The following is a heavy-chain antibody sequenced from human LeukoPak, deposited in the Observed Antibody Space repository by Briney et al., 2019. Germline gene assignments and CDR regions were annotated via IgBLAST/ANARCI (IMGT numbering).Heavy chain of an antibody. V-gene: IGHV4-31*03. D-gene: IGHD6-13*01. CDR3: ARARIAAAVGDAFDI. Sequence: SETLSLTCTVSGGSISSGGYYWSWIRQHPGKGLEWIGYIYYSGSTYYNPSLKSRVTISVDTSKNQFSLKLSSVTAADTAVYYCARARIAAAVGDAFDIWGQGTMVTVSS. J-gene: IGHJ3*02. CDR1: GGSISSGGYY. CDR2: IYYSGST.